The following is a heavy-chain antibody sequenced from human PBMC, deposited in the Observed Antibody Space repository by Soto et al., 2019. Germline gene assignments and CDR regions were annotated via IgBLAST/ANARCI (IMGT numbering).Heavy chain of an antibody. CDR1: GFTFDDYA. CDR2: ISWNSGSI. J-gene: IGHJ3*02. CDR3: ARTGEDYAFDI. D-gene: IGHD3-16*01. V-gene: IGHV3-9*01. Sequence: EVQLVESGGGLVQPGRSLRLSCATSGFTFDDYAMHWVRQAPGKGLEWVSGISWNSGSIGYADSVKGRFTISRDNSKNTLYLQMNSLRAEDTAVYYCARTGEDYAFDIWGQGTMVTVSS.